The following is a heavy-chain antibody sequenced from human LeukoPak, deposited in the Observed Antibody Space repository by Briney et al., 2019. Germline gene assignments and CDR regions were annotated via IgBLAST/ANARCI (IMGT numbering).Heavy chain of an antibody. CDR1: GYSFASYG. CDR3: ARSQRDIVGATTFHFDY. J-gene: IGHJ4*02. V-gene: IGHV1-18*01. CDR2: ISAYNGQT. D-gene: IGHD1-26*01. Sequence: AASVKVSCKASGYSFASYGISWVRQAPGQGLEWMGWISAYNGQTEYAQKVQGKVTMTTDTSTSTVSMELRSLRSDDTAVYYCARSQRDIVGATTFHFDYWGQGTLVTVSS.